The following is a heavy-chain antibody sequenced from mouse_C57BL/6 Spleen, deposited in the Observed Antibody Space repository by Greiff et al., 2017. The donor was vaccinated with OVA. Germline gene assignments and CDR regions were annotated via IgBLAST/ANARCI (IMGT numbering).Heavy chain of an antibody. CDR2: ISYDGSN. V-gene: IGHV3-6*01. Sequence: EVQRVESGPGLVKPSQSLSLTCSVTGYSITSGYYWNWIRQFPGNKLEWMGYISYDGSNNYNPSLKNRISITRDTSKNQFFLKLNSVTTEDTATYYCARAPTTVNAMDYWGQGTSVTVSS. J-gene: IGHJ4*01. D-gene: IGHD1-1*01. CDR3: ARAPTTVNAMDY. CDR1: GYSITSGYY.